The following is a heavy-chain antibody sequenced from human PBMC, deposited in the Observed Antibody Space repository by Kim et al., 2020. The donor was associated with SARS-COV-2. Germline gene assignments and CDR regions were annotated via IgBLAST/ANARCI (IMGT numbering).Heavy chain of an antibody. CDR2: YKSEWYN. J-gene: IGHJ4*02. V-gene: IGHV6-1*01. CDR3: TRHFDS. Sequence: YKSEWYNVYAVSVKSRLIGNADTSKNQVSLQLTSVTPEDTAVYYCTRHFDSWGQGTLVTVSS.